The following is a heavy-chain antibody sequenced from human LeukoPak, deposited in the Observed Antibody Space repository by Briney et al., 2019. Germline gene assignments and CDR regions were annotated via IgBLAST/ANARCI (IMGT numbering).Heavy chain of an antibody. CDR3: ARGWTVRGVIIGYYYYMDV. CDR1: GYTFTGYY. D-gene: IGHD3-10*01. J-gene: IGHJ6*03. CDR2: INPNSGGT. V-gene: IGHV1-2*02. Sequence: GASVKVSCKASGYTFTGYYMHWVRQAPGQGLEWMGWINPNSGGTNYAQEFQGRVTMTRDTSISTAYMELSRLRSDDTAVYYCARGWTVRGVIIGYYYYMDVWGKGTTVTISS.